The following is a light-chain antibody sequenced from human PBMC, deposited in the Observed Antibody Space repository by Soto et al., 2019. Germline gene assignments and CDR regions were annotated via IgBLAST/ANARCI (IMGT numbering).Light chain of an antibody. CDR1: PDISNF. Sequence: DIQMTQSPSSLSASVGDRVTITCRANPDISNFLAWYQQKPGKAPKLLIYAASTLQSGVPSRFSGSGSGTDFTLTISSLQPEDVATYYCQRYNSAPRTFGQGTKVEIK. CDR3: QRYNSAPRT. V-gene: IGKV1-27*01. CDR2: AAS. J-gene: IGKJ1*01.